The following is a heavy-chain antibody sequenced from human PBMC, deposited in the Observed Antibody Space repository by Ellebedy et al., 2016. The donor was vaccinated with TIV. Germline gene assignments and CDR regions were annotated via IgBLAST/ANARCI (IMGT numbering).Heavy chain of an antibody. J-gene: IGHJ4*02. CDR1: GYTFTSYD. CDR2: MNPNSGNT. CDR3: ARGGYSYPEDLDY. V-gene: IGHV1-8*01. Sequence: ASVKVSCKASGYTFTSYDINWVRQAAGQGLEWMGWMNPNSGNTDYAQKFQDRVTMTRDTSTNTAFMELYSLSFEDTAVYYCARGGYSYPEDLDYWGQGTLVTVTS. D-gene: IGHD5-18*01.